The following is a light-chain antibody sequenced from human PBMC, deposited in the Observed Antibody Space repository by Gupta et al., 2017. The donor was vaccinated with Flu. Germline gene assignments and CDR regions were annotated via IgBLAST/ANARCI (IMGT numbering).Light chain of an antibody. CDR1: QSVTSSY. CDR3: QQYVTSALT. J-gene: IGKJ4*01. V-gene: IGKV3-20*01. Sequence: ERATLSCRASQSVTSSYLAWYQQKPGQAPRLLIYGASSRATGIPDRFSGSGSGTDFTLTISRLEPEDFAVYYCQQYVTSALTFGGGTKVEIK. CDR2: GAS.